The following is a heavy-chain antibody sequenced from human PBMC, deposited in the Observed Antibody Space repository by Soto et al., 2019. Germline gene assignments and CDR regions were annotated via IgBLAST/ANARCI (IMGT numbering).Heavy chain of an antibody. CDR3: AKDQYSSYYFDY. J-gene: IGHJ4*02. D-gene: IGHD6-19*01. CDR1: GCTFSSYA. Sequence: GGSLRLSCAAAGCTFSSYAMSWVRQAPGKGLEWVSAISGSGGSTYYADSVKGRFTISRDNSKNTLYLQMNSLRAEDTAVYYCAKDQYSSYYFDYWGQGTLVTVSS. CDR2: ISGSGGST. V-gene: IGHV3-23*01.